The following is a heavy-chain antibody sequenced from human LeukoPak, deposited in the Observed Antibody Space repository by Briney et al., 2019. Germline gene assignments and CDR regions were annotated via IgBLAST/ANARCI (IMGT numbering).Heavy chain of an antibody. V-gene: IGHV1-46*01. D-gene: IGHD3-10*01. CDR3: ARDPRSDGSDYYYMDV. CDR2: INPSGGST. J-gene: IGHJ6*03. CDR1: GYTFTSYY. Sequence: AAVKVSCKASGYTFTSYYMHWVRQAPGQGLEWMGIINPSGGSTSYAQNFQGRVTMTRDTSTSTVYMELSSLRSEDTAVYYCARDPRSDGSDYYYMDVWGKGTTLTVSS.